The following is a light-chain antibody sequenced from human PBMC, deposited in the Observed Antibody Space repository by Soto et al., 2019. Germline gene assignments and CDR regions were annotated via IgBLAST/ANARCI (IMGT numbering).Light chain of an antibody. CDR3: QSYDTGLRGMI. CDR2: GNN. V-gene: IGLV1-40*01. CDR1: SSNIGADYN. Sequence: QSVLTQPPSVSGAPGQRVTISCTGTSSNIGADYNVNWYRQLPGTAPKLLIYGNNHRPSGVPDRFSGSKSGPSASLAITGLQTEDEADYYCQSYDTGLRGMIFGGGTKLTVL. J-gene: IGLJ2*01.